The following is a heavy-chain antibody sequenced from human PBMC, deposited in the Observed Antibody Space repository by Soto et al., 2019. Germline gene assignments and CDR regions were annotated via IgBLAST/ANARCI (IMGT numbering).Heavy chain of an antibody. CDR2: IIPIFGTA. D-gene: IGHD6-13*01. Sequence: SVKVSCKASGGTFSSYAISWVRQAPGQGLEWMGGIIPIFGTANYAQKFQGRVTITADESASTAYMELSSLRSEDTAVYYCARDTIAAAGDSNWFDPWGQGTLVTVSS. J-gene: IGHJ5*02. CDR3: ARDTIAAAGDSNWFDP. V-gene: IGHV1-69*13. CDR1: GGTFSSYA.